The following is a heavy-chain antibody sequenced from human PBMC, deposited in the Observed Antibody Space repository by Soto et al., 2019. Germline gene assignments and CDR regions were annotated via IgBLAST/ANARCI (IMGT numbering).Heavy chain of an antibody. CDR2: ISGSGGST. V-gene: IGHV3-23*01. D-gene: IGHD1-26*01. Sequence: GGSLRLSCAASGFTFSSYAMSWVRQAPGKGLEWVSAISGSGGSTYYADSVKGRFTISRDNSKNTLYLQMNSLRAEDTAIYYCAVTGSYLNFDYWGQGTLVTVSS. J-gene: IGHJ4*02. CDR3: AVTGSYLNFDY. CDR1: GFTFSSYA.